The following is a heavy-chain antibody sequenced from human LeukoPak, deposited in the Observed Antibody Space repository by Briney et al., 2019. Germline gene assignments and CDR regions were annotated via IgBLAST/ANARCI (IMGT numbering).Heavy chain of an antibody. J-gene: IGHJ5*02. CDR3: AREGGSGGNWFDP. CDR1: GYTFTSYD. CDR2: INPNSGGT. D-gene: IGHD3-10*01. Sequence: EASVKVSCKASGYTFTSYDINWVRQAPGQGLEWMGWINPNSGGTNYAQKFQGRVTMTRDTSISTAYMELSRLRSDDTAVYYCAREGGSGGNWFDPWGQGTLVTVSS. V-gene: IGHV1-2*02.